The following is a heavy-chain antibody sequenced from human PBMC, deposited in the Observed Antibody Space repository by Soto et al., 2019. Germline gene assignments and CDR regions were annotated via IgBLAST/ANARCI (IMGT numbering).Heavy chain of an antibody. CDR2: INTKTGGT. D-gene: IGHD3-9*01. Sequence: ASVKVSCKASGYIFTGYYIQWVRQAPGQGLEWMGWINTKTGGTKYAQKFQGRVTMTRDTSINTAYMEVSRLRSDDTAVYYFANDMVAFDMWGQETMVTASS. J-gene: IGHJ3*02. CDR1: GYIFTGYY. V-gene: IGHV1-2*02. CDR3: ANDMVAFDM.